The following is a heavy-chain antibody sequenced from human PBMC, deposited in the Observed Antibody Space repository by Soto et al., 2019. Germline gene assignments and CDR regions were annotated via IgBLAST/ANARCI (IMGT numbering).Heavy chain of an antibody. CDR2: SNSGSGTI. Sequence: GGSLRLSCAASGFTFTYYSLNWVRQAPGKGLEWLSYSNSGSGTISYADSVRGRFTISRDNAKTSLYLQMNSLRDEDTAVYYCARDSGYAFDYWGQGALVTVSS. J-gene: IGHJ4*02. CDR3: ARDSGYAFDY. V-gene: IGHV3-48*02. D-gene: IGHD3-16*01. CDR1: GFTFTYYS.